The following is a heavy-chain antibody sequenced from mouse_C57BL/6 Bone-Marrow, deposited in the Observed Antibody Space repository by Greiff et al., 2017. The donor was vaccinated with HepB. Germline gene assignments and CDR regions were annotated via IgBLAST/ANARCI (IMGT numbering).Heavy chain of an antibody. J-gene: IGHJ2*01. CDR2: IYPGDGDT. CDR3: ARYGGYGNYPYYFDY. V-gene: IGHV1-82*01. Sequence: VKLQESGPELVKPGASVKISCKASGYAFSSSWMNWVKQRPGKGLEWIGRIYPGDGDTNYNGKFKGKATLTADKSSSTAYMQLSSLTSEDSAVYFCARYGGYGNYPYYFDYWGQGTTLTVSS. CDR1: GYAFSSSW. D-gene: IGHD2-1*01.